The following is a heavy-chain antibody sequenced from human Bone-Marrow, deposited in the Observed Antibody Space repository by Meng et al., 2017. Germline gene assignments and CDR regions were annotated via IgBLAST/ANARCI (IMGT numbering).Heavy chain of an antibody. V-gene: IGHV3-9*01. CDR3: ARDEYYDILTGPLDP. CDR1: GFTFDDYA. Sequence: GGSLRLSCAASGFTFDDYAMHWVRQAPGKGLEWVSGISWNSGSIGYADSVKGRFTISRDNAKNSLYLQMNSLRAEDTAVYYCARDEYYDILTGPLDPWGQGTLVTVSS. D-gene: IGHD3-9*01. J-gene: IGHJ5*02. CDR2: ISWNSGSI.